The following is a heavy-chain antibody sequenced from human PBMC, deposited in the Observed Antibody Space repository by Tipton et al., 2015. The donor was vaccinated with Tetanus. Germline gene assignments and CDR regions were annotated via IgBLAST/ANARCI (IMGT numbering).Heavy chain of an antibody. J-gene: IGHJ4*02. D-gene: IGHD3-10*01. CDR1: GFTVSSNY. CDR2: IYSGGST. CDR3: ARGVGGGISFFAF. V-gene: IGHV3-53*01. Sequence: GSLRLSCAASGFTVSSNYMSWVRQAPGKGLEWVSVIYSGGSTYYADSVKGRFTISRYSSKNTVYLQMNSLRAEDTAVYYCARGVGGGISFFAFRGQGTLVTVSS.